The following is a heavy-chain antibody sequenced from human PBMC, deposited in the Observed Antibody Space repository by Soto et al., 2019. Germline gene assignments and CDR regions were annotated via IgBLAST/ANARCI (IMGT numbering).Heavy chain of an antibody. CDR2: MNPNSGNT. J-gene: IGHJ4*02. D-gene: IGHD2-15*01. CDR1: GYTFTSYD. V-gene: IGHV1-8*01. CDR3: ARGAVFCSGGSCHTPDYFDY. Sequence: ASVKVSCKASGYTFTSYDINWVRQATGQGLEWMGWMNPNSGNTGYAQKFQGRVTMTRNTSISTAYMELSSLRSEDTAVYYCARGAVFCSGGSCHTPDYFDYWGQGTPVTVSS.